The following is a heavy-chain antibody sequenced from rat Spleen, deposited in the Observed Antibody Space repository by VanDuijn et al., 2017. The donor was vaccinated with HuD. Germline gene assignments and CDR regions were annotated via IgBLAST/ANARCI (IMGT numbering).Heavy chain of an antibody. CDR2: ITTSGIRT. V-gene: IGHV5-22*01. D-gene: IGHD1-11*01. Sequence: EVQLVESGGGLVQPGRSLKLSCAASGFTFSNYYMAWVRQAPKTGLEWVATITTSGIRTYYAASVKGRFTISSDNVKSSLYLQMNSLRSEDTATYYCARQEDYGGYSRDYFGYWGQGVMVTVSS. CDR1: GFTFSNYY. CDR3: ARQEDYGGYSRDYFGY. J-gene: IGHJ2*01.